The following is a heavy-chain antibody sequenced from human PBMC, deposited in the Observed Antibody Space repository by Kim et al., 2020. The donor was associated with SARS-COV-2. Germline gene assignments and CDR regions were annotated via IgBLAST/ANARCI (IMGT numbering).Heavy chain of an antibody. D-gene: IGHD4-4*01. J-gene: IGHJ4*02. CDR3: AREYSNYAFYFDY. V-gene: IGHV3-30*01. Sequence: ADPGKGRFTISRDNSKNTLYLQMNSLRAEDTAVYYCAREYSNYAFYFDYWGQGTLVTVSS.